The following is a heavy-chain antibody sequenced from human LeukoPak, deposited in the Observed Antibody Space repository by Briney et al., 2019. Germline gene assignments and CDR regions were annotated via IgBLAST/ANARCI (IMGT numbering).Heavy chain of an antibody. CDR2: INPNNGGT. V-gene: IGHV1-2*02. CDR1: GYTFTGYY. D-gene: IGHD5-18*01. Sequence: GASVKVSCKASGYTFTGYYIHWVRQAPGQGLEWMGWINPNNGGTNYAQKFQGRVTMTRDTSISTAYMELSRLRSDDTAVYYCARGPHDTAYYFDQWGQGTLVTVSS. CDR3: ARGPHDTAYYFDQ. J-gene: IGHJ4*02.